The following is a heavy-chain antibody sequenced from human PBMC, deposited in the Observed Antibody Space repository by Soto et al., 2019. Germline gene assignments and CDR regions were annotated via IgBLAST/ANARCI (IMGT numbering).Heavy chain of an antibody. V-gene: IGHV4-59*01. CDR2: IYYSGST. CDR3: ARETLDAFDI. Sequence: SETLSLTCTVSGGSISSYYWSWIRQPPGKGLEWIGYIYYSGSTNYNPSIKSRVTISVDTSKNQFSLKLSSVTAADTAVYYCARETLDAFDIWGQGTMVTVSS. CDR1: GGSISSYY. J-gene: IGHJ3*02.